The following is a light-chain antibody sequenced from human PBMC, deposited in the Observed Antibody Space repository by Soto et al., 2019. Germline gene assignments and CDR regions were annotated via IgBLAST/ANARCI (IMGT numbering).Light chain of an antibody. Sequence: EIVLTQSPATLSLSPGERATLSCRASPSVANFVAWYQQKPGQAPRLLIYGAFNRATGIPARFSGSGSGTDFTLTISSLEPEDSAVYYCQHYGGSPWTFGQGTKVDIK. J-gene: IGKJ1*01. CDR1: PSVANF. V-gene: IGKV3-11*01. CDR3: QHYGGSPWT. CDR2: GAF.